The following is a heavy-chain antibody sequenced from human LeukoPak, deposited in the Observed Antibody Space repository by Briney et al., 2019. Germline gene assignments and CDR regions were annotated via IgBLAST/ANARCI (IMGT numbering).Heavy chain of an antibody. J-gene: IGHJ6*03. CDR3: AKDVNVLRFLEWLSPLYYYYYMDV. D-gene: IGHD3-3*01. Sequence: PGGSLRLSCAASGFTFDDYAMHWVRQAPGKGLEWVSLTSGDGGSTHYADSVKGRFTISRDNSKNSPYLQMNSLRTEDTALYYCAKDVNVLRFLEWLSPLYYYYYMDVWGKGTTVTVSS. CDR2: TSGDGGST. V-gene: IGHV3-43*02. CDR1: GFTFDDYA.